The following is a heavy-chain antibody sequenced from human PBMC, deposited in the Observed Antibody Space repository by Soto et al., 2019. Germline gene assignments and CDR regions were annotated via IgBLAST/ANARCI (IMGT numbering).Heavy chain of an antibody. Sequence: ETLSLTCTVSGGSVSSGSYYWSWIRQPPGKGLEWIGYIYYSGSTNYNPSLKSRVTISVDTSKNQFSLKLSSVTAADTAVDYCARGYSTRWPEYDYYGMDDWGQGTMVTVS. CDR2: IYYSGST. CDR3: ARGYSTRWPEYDYYGMDD. V-gene: IGHV4-61*01. J-gene: IGHJ6*02. CDR1: GGSVSSGSYY. D-gene: IGHD6-13*01.